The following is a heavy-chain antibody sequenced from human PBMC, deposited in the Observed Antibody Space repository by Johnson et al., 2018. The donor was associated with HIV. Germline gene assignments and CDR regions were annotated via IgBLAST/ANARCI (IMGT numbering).Heavy chain of an antibody. D-gene: IGHD5-12*01. CDR3: AKEGRYVEGAFDI. CDR1: GFTFSSYW. J-gene: IGHJ3*02. V-gene: IGHV3-23*04. Sequence: MHLVESGGGLVQPGGSLRLSCAASGFTFSSYWMSWVRQAPGKGLEWVSGITWNSGSIGYADSVTGRFTISRDNSKNTLYLQMNSLRAEDTAVYYCAKEGRYVEGAFDILGQGTMVTVSS. CDR2: ITWNSGSI.